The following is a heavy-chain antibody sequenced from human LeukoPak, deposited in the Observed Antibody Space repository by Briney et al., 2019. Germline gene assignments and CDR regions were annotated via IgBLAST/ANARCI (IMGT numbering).Heavy chain of an antibody. CDR3: ARGGSYLSAFDI. CDR2: ISSSSRYI. V-gene: IGHV3-21*04. CDR1: GFTVSSNY. D-gene: IGHD1-26*01. Sequence: GGSLRLPCAASGFTVSSNYMSWVRQAPGKGLEWVSSISSSSRYIYYADSMTGRFTISRDNAKNSLYLQMHSLRAEDTAVYYCARGGSYLSAFDIWGQGTMVTVSS. J-gene: IGHJ3*02.